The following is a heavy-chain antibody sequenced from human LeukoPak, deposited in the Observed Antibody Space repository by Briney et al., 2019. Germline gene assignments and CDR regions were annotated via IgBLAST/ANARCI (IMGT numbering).Heavy chain of an antibody. CDR2: ISYDGSNK. CDR3: ARVRYSGSYFDY. CDR1: GFTFSSYA. Sequence: PGGSLRLSCAASGFTFSSYAMHWVRQAPGKGLEWVAVISYDGSNKYYADSVKGRFTISRDNSKNTLYLQMNSLRAEDTAVYYCARVRYSGSYFDYWGQGTLVTVSS. V-gene: IGHV3-30-3*01. D-gene: IGHD1-26*01. J-gene: IGHJ4*02.